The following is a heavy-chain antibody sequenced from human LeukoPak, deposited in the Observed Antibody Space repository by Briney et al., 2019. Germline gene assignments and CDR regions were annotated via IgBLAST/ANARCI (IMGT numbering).Heavy chain of an antibody. CDR1: GFTFSTYA. CDR3: VKGMASGWGYYYYYGMDV. Sequence: PGGSLRLSCAASGFTFSTYAMGWVRQAPGKGLEWVSAISGHGSNTYYADSVKGRFTVSRDNSKNTLYLQMNSLRVEGTAVYYCVKGMASGWGYYYYYGMDVWGQGTTVTVSS. D-gene: IGHD6-19*01. V-gene: IGHV3-23*01. J-gene: IGHJ6*02. CDR2: ISGHGSNT.